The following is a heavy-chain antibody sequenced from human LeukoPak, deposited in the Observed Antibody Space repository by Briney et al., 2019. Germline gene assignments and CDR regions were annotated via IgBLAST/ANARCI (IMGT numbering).Heavy chain of an antibody. D-gene: IGHD3-22*01. CDR2: ISSSSSYI. Sequence: PGGSLRLSCAASGFTFSSYSMNSVRQAPGKGLEWVSSISSSSSYIYYADSVKGRFTISRDNSKNTLYLQMNSLRAEDTAVYYCARALGDYYDSSGYLGYWGQGTLVTVSS. CDR1: GFTFSSYS. J-gene: IGHJ4*02. V-gene: IGHV3-21*04. CDR3: ARALGDYYDSSGYLGY.